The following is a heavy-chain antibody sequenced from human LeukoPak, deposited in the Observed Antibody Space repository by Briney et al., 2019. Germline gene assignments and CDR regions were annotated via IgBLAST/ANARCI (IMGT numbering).Heavy chain of an antibody. CDR3: ARDSGYAFDI. V-gene: IGHV1-69*13. Sequence: ASVKVSCKASGGAFSSYAISWVRQAPGQGLEWMGGIIPIFGTANYAQKFQGRVTITADESTSTAYMELSSLRSEDPAVYYCARDSGYAFDIWGQGTMVTVSS. J-gene: IGHJ3*02. CDR2: IIPIFGTA. D-gene: IGHD1-1*01. CDR1: GGAFSSYA.